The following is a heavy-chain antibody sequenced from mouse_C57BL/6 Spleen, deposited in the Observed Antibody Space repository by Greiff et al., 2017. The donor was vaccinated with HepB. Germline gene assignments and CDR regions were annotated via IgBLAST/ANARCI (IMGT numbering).Heavy chain of an antibody. D-gene: IGHD1-2*01. J-gene: IGHJ1*03. Sequence: EVQLQQSGAELVRPGASVKLSCTASGFNIKDYYMHWVKQRPEQGLEWIGRIDPEDGGTEYAPKFQGKATMTADTSSNTAYLQLSSLTSEDTAVYYCTATQRNWYFDVWGTGTTVTVSS. CDR2: IDPEDGGT. CDR3: TATQRNWYFDV. CDR1: GFNIKDYY. V-gene: IGHV14-1*01.